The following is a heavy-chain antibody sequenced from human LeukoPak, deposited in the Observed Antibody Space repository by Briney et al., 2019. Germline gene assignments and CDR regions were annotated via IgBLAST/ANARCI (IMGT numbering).Heavy chain of an antibody. V-gene: IGHV1-8*01. J-gene: IGHJ6*02. CDR1: GYTFTSYD. Sequence: ASVKVSRKASGYTFTSYDINWVRQATGQGLEWMGWMNPNSGNTGYAQKFQGRVTMTRNTSISTAYMELSSLRSEDTAVYYCARGPTYYYYYYGMDVWGQGTTVTVSS. CDR3: ARGPTYYYYYYGMDV. CDR2: MNPNSGNT.